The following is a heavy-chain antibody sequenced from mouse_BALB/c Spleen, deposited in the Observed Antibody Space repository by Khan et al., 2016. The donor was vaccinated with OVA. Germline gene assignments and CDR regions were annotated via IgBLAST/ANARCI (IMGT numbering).Heavy chain of an antibody. CDR3: ARSWAMDY. V-gene: IGHV5-15*02. J-gene: IGHJ4*01. CDR2: ISSLAYSI. Sequence: EVQLVESGGGLVQPGGSRKLSCAASGFTFSDYGLAWVRQAPGKGLEWVAFISSLAYSIYYADTVTGRFTISRKTANNTLYLVMSSLRSEDTAMYYCARSWAMDYWGQGTSVTVSS. CDR1: GFTFSDYG.